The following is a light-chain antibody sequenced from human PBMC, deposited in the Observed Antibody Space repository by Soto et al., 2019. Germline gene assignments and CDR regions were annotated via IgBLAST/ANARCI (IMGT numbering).Light chain of an antibody. CDR3: AAWDDSLSAGV. V-gene: IGLV1-47*02. J-gene: IGLJ3*02. CDR2: SNN. CDR1: SSNIGSNY. Sequence: QSVLTQPPSASGTPGQRVTISCSGSSSNIGSNYVYWYQQLPGTAPKLLIYSNNQRPSGVPDLFSGSKSGTSASLAISGLRSEDEADYYCAAWDDSLSAGVFGGGTKLTVL.